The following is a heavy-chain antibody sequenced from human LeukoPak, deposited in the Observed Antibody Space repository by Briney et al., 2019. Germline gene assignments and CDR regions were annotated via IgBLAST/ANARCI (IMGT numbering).Heavy chain of an antibody. V-gene: IGHV1-69*13. J-gene: IGHJ4*02. Sequence: SVKVSCKASGYTFTSYGISWVRQAPGQGLEWMGGIIPIFGTANYAQKFQGRVTITADESTSTAYMELSSLRSEDTAVYYCARWDEYYDFWSGYFGRWGQGTLVTVSS. D-gene: IGHD3-3*01. CDR2: IIPIFGTA. CDR3: ARWDEYYDFWSGYFGR. CDR1: GYTFTSYG.